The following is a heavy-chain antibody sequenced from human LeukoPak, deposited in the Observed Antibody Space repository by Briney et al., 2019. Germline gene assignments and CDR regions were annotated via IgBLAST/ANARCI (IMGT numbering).Heavy chain of an antibody. J-gene: IGHJ4*02. CDR2: IHSSGGS. CDR3: ARLGSYHDF. CDR1: GTSISNYY. Sequence: SETLSLTCTVPGTSISNYYWSWIRQTPAKGLEWMGLIHSSGGSTYSPSLKSRLTLSIDTSRNQLSLKLPSVTAADTAVYFCARLGSYHDFWGQGALVTVSS. D-gene: IGHD1-26*01. V-gene: IGHV4-4*09.